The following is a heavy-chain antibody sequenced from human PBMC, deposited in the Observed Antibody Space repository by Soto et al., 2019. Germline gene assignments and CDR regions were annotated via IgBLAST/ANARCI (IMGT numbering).Heavy chain of an antibody. Sequence: GGPLRVWWAAAGGTCGGYGGRWVRKDPGKGLVWVSRINSDGSSTSYADSVKGRFTISRDNAKNTLYLQMNSLRAEDTAVYYCARDRQTTVTTPNYYYYGMDVWGQGTTVTVSS. CDR1: GGTCGGYG. CDR2: INSDGSST. D-gene: IGHD4-17*01. V-gene: IGHV3-74*01. CDR3: ARDRQTTVTTPNYYYYGMDV. J-gene: IGHJ6*02.